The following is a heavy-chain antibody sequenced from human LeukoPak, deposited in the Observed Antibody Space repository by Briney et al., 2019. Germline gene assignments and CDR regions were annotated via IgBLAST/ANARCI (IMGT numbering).Heavy chain of an antibody. CDR2: ISYDGSNK. D-gene: IGHD3-22*01. Sequence: GGSLRLSCAASGFTFSSYGMHWVRQAPGKGLEWVAVISYDGSNKYYADSVKGRFTISRDNSKNTLYLQMNSLRAEDTAVYYCAKDGELGPYYYDSSGYYPQAAFDIWGQGTMVTVSS. J-gene: IGHJ3*02. CDR3: AKDGELGPYYYDSSGYYPQAAFDI. CDR1: GFTFSSYG. V-gene: IGHV3-30*18.